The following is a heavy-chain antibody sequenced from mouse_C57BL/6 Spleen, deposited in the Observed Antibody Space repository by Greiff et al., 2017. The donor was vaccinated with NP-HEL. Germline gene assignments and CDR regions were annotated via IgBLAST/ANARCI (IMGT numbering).Heavy chain of an antibody. CDR2: IYPGSGST. D-gene: IGHD2-3*01. CDR3: ARRIYDGYYVGGDY. V-gene: IGHV1-55*01. CDR1: GYTFTSYW. J-gene: IGHJ2*01. Sequence: VQLQEPGAELVKPGASVKMSCKASGYTFTSYWITWVKQRPGQGLEWIGDIYPGSGSTNYNEKFKSKATLTVDTSSSTAYMQLSSLTSEDSAVYYCARRIYDGYYVGGDYWGQGTTLTVSS.